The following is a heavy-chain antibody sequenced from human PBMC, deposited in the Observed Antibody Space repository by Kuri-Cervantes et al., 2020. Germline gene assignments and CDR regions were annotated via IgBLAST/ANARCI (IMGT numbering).Heavy chain of an antibody. D-gene: IGHD2-15*01. J-gene: IGHJ1*01. CDR1: GGSISSYY. Sequence: GSLRLSCTVSGGSISSYYWTWIRQPPGKGLEWIGYVYYSGSTNYNPSLKSRVTISVDTSKNQFSLKLISVTAADTAVYYCARDVLGYCSGGSCYGTEYFQHWGQGTLVTVSS. CDR3: ARDVLGYCSGGSCYGTEYFQH. V-gene: IGHV4-59*12. CDR2: VYYSGST.